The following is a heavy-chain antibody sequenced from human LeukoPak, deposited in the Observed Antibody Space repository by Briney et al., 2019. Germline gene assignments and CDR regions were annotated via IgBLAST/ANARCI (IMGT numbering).Heavy chain of an antibody. CDR2: IYYSGSA. CDR1: GGSISSGGYY. D-gene: IGHD5-18*01. Sequence: KASETLSLTCTVSGGSISSGGYYWSWIRQHPGKGLEWIGYIYYSGSAYYNPSLKSRISISVDTSKNQFSLNLNSVTAADTAVYYCARDRYIYAIDYWGQGTLVTVSS. J-gene: IGHJ4*02. V-gene: IGHV4-31*03. CDR3: ARDRYIYAIDY.